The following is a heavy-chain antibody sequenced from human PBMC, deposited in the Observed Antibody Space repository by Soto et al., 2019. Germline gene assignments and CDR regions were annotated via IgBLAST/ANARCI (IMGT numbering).Heavy chain of an antibody. CDR2: ITPIFGTA. V-gene: IGHV1-69*13. CDR3: ASYDFWSGYYFDY. J-gene: IGHJ4*02. Sequence: SVKVSCKASGGTFSSYAISWVRQAPGQGLEWMGGITPIFGTANYAQKFQGRVTITADESTSTAYMELSSLRSEDTAVYYCASYDFWSGYYFDYWGQGTLVTVSS. CDR1: GGTFSSYA. D-gene: IGHD3-3*01.